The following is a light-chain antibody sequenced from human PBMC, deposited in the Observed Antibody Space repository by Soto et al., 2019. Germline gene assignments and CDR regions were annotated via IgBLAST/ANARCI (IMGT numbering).Light chain of an antibody. Sequence: QSVLTQPASVSGSPGQSITISCTGTRSDVGAFNYVSWYQLHPGKAPKLVIYDVNSRPSGLFSRFSGSKFGNTAPLSISGLQAEDEGDYYCASYSAGDTLYVFGSGTQLTVL. CDR2: DVN. J-gene: IGLJ6*01. CDR3: ASYSAGDTLYV. CDR1: RSDVGAFNY. V-gene: IGLV2-14*01.